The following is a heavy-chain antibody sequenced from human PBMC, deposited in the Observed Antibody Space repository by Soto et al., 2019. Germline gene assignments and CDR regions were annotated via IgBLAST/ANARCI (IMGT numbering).Heavy chain of an antibody. V-gene: IGHV5-51*01. J-gene: IGHJ3*02. CDR1: GYSFTSYW. CDR3: ASIHYDFWGGYAPSDAFDI. Sequence: PGESLKISCKGSGYSFTSYWIGWVRQMPGKGLEWMGIIYPGDSDTRYSPSFQGQVTISADKSISTAYLQWSSLKASDTAMYYCASIHYDFWGGYAPSDAFDIWGQGTMVTVS. CDR2: IYPGDSDT. D-gene: IGHD3-3*01.